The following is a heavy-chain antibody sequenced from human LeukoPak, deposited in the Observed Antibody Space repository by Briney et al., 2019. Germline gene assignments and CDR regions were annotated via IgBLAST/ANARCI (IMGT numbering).Heavy chain of an antibody. CDR3: ARDNYNWNYVYYYYMDV. Sequence: SETLSLTCTVSGGSISSSSYYWGWIRQPPGKGLEWIGSIYYSGSTYYNPSLKSRVTISVDTSKNQFSLKLSSVTAADTAVYYCARDNYNWNYVYYYYMDVWGKGTTVTVSS. J-gene: IGHJ6*03. CDR2: IYYSGST. CDR1: GGSISSSSYY. V-gene: IGHV4-39*07. D-gene: IGHD1-7*01.